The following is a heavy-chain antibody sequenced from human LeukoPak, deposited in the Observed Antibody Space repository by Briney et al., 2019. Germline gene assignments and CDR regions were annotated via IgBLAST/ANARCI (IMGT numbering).Heavy chain of an antibody. V-gene: IGHV1-18*01. CDR1: GYTSTSYG. Sequence: AASVKVSCKASGYTSTSYGISWVRQAPGQGLERMGWISAYNGNTNYAQKLQGRVTMTTDTSTSTAYMELRSLRSDDTAVYYCARGYDIVVVPAAQPTRHYYYYYGMDVWGQGTTVTVSS. CDR2: ISAYNGNT. D-gene: IGHD2-2*01. CDR3: ARGYDIVVVPAAQPTRHYYYYYGMDV. J-gene: IGHJ6*02.